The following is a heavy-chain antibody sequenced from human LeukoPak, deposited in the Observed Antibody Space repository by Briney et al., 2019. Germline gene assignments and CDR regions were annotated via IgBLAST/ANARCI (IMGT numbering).Heavy chain of an antibody. D-gene: IGHD5-18*01. J-gene: IGHJ6*03. CDR1: GYTFTSYY. CDR3: ARLFRDTAMAPDYYYYMDV. V-gene: IGHV1-46*01. CDR2: INPSGGSI. Sequence: GASVKVSCKASGYTFTSYYMHWVRQAPGQGLEWMGIINPSGGSISYAQKCQGRVTMTRDMSTSTVYMEMSSLRSEDTAVYYCARLFRDTAMAPDYYYYMDVWGKGTTVTVSS.